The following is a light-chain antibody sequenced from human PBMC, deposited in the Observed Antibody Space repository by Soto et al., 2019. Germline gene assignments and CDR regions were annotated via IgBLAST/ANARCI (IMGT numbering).Light chain of an antibody. J-gene: IGKJ2*01. CDR3: QQSYRTPYT. CDR1: QSSSNY. Sequence: DIQMTQSPSSLSASVGDRVTITCRASQSSSNYLNWYQQKPGKAPNLLIYAASSLQSGVPSRFSGSGSGTDFTLTINNLQPEDFATYYCQQSYRTPYTFGQVTKLESK. V-gene: IGKV1-39*01. CDR2: AAS.